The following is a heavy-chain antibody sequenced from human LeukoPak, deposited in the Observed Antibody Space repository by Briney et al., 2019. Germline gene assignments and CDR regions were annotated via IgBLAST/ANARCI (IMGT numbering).Heavy chain of an antibody. CDR1: GYTLTDYY. D-gene: IGHD5-12*01. CDR2: INPKNGGT. CDR3: ARASGSGYYGMDV. J-gene: IGHJ6*02. V-gene: IGHV1-2*02. Sequence: GASVKVSCKTSGYTLTDYYTHWVRQAPGQGLKWMGWINPKNGGTKYTQKFQDRVTMTRDTSISTVYMELSSLRSDDTAVYYCARASGSGYYGMDVWGQGTTVTVSS.